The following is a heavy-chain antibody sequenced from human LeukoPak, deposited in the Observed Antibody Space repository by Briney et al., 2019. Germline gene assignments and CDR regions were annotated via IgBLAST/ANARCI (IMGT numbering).Heavy chain of an antibody. D-gene: IGHD3-9*01. CDR1: GGSISSYY. J-gene: IGHJ3*02. V-gene: IGHV4-59*08. CDR3: ARRSGDILTGYYSGAFDI. CDR2: IYYSGST. Sequence: SETLSLTCTVSGGSISSYYWSWIRQPPGKGLEWIGYIYYSGSTYYNPSLKSRVTISVDTSKNQFSLKLSSVTAADTAVYYCARRSGDILTGYYSGAFDIWGQGTMVTVSS.